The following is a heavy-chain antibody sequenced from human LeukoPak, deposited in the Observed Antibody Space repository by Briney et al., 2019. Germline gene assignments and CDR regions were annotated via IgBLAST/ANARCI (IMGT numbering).Heavy chain of an antibody. D-gene: IGHD1-26*01. CDR2: ISAYNGNT. CDR1: GYTFTCYG. J-gene: IGHJ4*02. V-gene: IGHV1-18*01. CDR3: ARAGKSGSFWRLADY. Sequence: ASVKVSCKASGYTFTCYGISWVRQAPGQGLEWMGWISAYNGNTNYAQKLQGRVTMTTDTSTSTAYMELRSLRSDDTAVYYCARAGKSGSFWRLADYWGQGTLVTVSS.